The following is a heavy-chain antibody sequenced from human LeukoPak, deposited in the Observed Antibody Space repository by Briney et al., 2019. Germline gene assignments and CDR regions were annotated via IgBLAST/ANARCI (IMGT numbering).Heavy chain of an antibody. CDR1: GFSLSTSGVG. V-gene: IGHV2-5*02. CDR2: IYWDDDK. D-gene: IGHD3-10*01. J-gene: IGHJ4*02. CDR3: AHMHGSGSSLRL. Sequence: SGPTLVKPTQTLTLTCTFSGFSLSTSGVGVGWILQPPGKALEWLALIYWDDDKRYSPSLKSRLTITKDTSKNQVVLTMTNMDPVDTATYYCAHMHGSGSSLRLWGQGTLVTVSS.